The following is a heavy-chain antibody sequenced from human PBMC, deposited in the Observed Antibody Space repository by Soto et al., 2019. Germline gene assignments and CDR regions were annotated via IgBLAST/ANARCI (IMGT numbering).Heavy chain of an antibody. D-gene: IGHD4-17*01. Sequence: PSETLSLTCAVYGGSFSGYYWSWIRQPPGKGLEWIGEINHSGSTNYNPSLKSRVTISVDTSKNQFSLKLSSVTAADTAVYYCARANDYGDYPDYWGQGTLVTVSS. J-gene: IGHJ4*02. CDR3: ARANDYGDYPDY. CDR1: GGSFSGYY. V-gene: IGHV4-34*01. CDR2: INHSGST.